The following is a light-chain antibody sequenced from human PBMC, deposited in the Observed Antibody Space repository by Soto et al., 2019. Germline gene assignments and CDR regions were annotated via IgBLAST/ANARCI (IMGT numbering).Light chain of an antibody. CDR2: GAS. V-gene: IGKV1D-12*01. J-gene: IGKJ4*01. Sequence: DIQMTQSPSFVSASIGDRVTITCRASQNIRFWLARYQQKPGKAPKSLIRGASSLQPGVPSRFSGSESGTDFILTITSLQPEDFATYYCQPSHSFPLTFRGGTKVDI. CDR3: QPSHSFPLT. CDR1: QNIRFW.